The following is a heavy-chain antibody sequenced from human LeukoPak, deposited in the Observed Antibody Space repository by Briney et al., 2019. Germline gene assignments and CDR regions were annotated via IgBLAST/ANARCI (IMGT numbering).Heavy chain of an antibody. Sequence: PGGSLRLSCAASGFTFSSYAMSWVRQAPGKGLEWVSAISGSGGSTYYAGSVKGRFTISRDNSKNTLYLQMNSLLAEDTAVYYCAKDEYCSGGSCYPEYFQHWGQGTLVTVSS. CDR3: AKDEYCSGGSCYPEYFQH. J-gene: IGHJ1*01. CDR2: ISGSGGST. CDR1: GFTFSSYA. V-gene: IGHV3-23*01. D-gene: IGHD2-15*01.